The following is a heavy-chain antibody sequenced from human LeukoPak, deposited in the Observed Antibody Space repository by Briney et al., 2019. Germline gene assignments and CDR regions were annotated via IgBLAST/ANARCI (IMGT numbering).Heavy chain of an antibody. CDR2: IYHSGST. J-gene: IGHJ4*02. CDR1: GGSISSSNW. V-gene: IGHV4-4*02. CDR3: ARASHDYGDYSHFDY. D-gene: IGHD4-17*01. Sequence: PSGTLSLTCAVSGGSISSSNWWSWVRPPPGKGLEWIGEIYHSGSTNFNPSLKTRVTISVDKSKKHFSLKMTSVTAADTAVYYCARASHDYGDYSHFDYWGQGTLVSVSS.